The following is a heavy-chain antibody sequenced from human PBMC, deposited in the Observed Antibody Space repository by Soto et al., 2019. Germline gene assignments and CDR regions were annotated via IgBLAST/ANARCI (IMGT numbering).Heavy chain of an antibody. CDR3: ASDFSVTTGT. Sequence: GGSLRLSCAASGFTFSSYEMTWVRQAPGKGLEWDSYISSSGRTIYYADSVKGRFNISRDNAKNSLYLQMNSLRADDAAVYYCASDFSVTTGTWGQGTLVTVSS. V-gene: IGHV3-48*03. D-gene: IGHD2-2*01. J-gene: IGHJ1*01. CDR1: GFTFSSYE. CDR2: ISSSGRTI.